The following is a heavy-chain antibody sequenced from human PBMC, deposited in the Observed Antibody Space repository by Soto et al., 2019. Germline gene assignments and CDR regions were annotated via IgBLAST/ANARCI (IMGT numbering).Heavy chain of an antibody. CDR2: IYYSGST. D-gene: IGHD1-26*01. V-gene: IGHV4-59*01. CDR1: GASSRNYY. CDR3: AYGGSYDGYFDF. Sequence: SETLSLTCTISGASSRNYYWSWVRQPPGKGLEWIGYIYYSGSTNYNPSLKSRVTMSVDTSKRQFSLKLSSVTAADTAVYYCAYGGSYDGYFDFWGQGALVTVSS. J-gene: IGHJ4*02.